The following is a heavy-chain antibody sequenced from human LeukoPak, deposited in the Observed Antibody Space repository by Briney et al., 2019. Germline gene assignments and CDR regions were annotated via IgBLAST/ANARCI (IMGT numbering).Heavy chain of an antibody. CDR3: ASPGGYSSGWVYYFDY. Sequence: GGSLRLSCAASGFTFSSYAMHWVRQAPGKGLEWVAVISYDGSNKYYADSVKGRFTISRDNSKNTLYLQMNSLRAADTAVYCCASPGGYSSGWVYYFDYWGQGTLVTVSS. CDR2: ISYDGSNK. D-gene: IGHD6-19*01. V-gene: IGHV3-30*01. J-gene: IGHJ4*02. CDR1: GFTFSSYA.